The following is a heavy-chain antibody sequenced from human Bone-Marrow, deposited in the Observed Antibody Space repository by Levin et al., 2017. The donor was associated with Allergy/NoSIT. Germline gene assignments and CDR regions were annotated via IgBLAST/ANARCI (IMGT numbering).Heavy chain of an antibody. D-gene: IGHD5-12*01. J-gene: IGHJ3*02. Sequence: PGGSLRLSCVASGFTFNSFVMNWVRQAPEKGLEWVSGIGGGGDPTYYADSVKGRFTISRDNSKNTVYLQMNSLRAEDRAVYYCAKDSHGDCYSGSCYGAFDIWGQGTVVTVSS. V-gene: IGHV3-23*01. CDR2: IGGGGDPT. CDR3: AKDSHGDCYSGSCYGAFDI. CDR1: GFTFNSFV.